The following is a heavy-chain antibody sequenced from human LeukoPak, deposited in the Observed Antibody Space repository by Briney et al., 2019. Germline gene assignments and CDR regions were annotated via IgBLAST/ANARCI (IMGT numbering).Heavy chain of an antibody. D-gene: IGHD3-22*01. CDR1: GFTFSSYE. Sequence: PGGSLRLSCAASGFTFSSYEMNWVRQAPGKGLEWVSYISSRGSTIYYADSVKGRFTISRDNAKNSLYLQMNSLRAEDTAVYYCARGRSGYQNYWGQGTLVAVSS. CDR3: ARGRSGYQNY. J-gene: IGHJ4*02. CDR2: ISSRGSTI. V-gene: IGHV3-48*03.